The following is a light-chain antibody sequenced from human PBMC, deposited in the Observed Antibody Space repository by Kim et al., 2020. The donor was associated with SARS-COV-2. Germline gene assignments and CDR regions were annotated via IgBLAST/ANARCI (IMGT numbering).Light chain of an antibody. Sequence: PPGESATLSCGASQSVSSNFLAWYQQKPGLAPRLLIYDASRRATGIPDRFSGSGSGTDFTLSISRLEPEDFAVYYCQQYGSSPRTFGQGTKVDIK. CDR3: QQYGSSPRT. CDR2: DAS. V-gene: IGKV3D-20*01. J-gene: IGKJ1*01. CDR1: QSVSSNF.